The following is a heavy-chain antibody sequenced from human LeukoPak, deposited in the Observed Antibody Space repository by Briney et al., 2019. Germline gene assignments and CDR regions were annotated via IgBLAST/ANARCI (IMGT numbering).Heavy chain of an antibody. CDR3: ATVTVSYYMDV. CDR1: GGTFSSYA. V-gene: IGHV1-69*01. J-gene: IGHJ6*03. CDR2: IIPIFGAA. Sequence: ASVKVSCKASGGTFSSYAISWVRPAPGQGLEWVGGIIPIFGAANYAQKFRGRVTITADESTSTAYMELSSLRSEDTAVYYCATVTVSYYMDVWGKGTTVTVSS. D-gene: IGHD4-11*01.